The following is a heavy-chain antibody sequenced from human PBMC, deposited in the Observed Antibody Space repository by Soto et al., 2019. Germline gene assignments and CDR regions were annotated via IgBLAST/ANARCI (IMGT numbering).Heavy chain of an antibody. CDR1: GYTFHNYG. J-gene: IGHJ3*02. Sequence: ASVKVSCKASGYTFHNYGVNWVRQAPGHGLEWMGRISAYNYNTHYAQNFEGRVTMTTDTSTSTAYMELRSLRSDDTAIYYCARLTGVGDIVVVVPATSDSAFDIWGQGTMVTVSS. V-gene: IGHV1-18*01. D-gene: IGHD2-15*01. CDR2: ISAYNYNT. CDR3: ARLTGVGDIVVVVPATSDSAFDI.